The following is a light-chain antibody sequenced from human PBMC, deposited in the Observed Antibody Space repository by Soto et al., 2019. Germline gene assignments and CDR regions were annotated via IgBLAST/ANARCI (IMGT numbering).Light chain of an antibody. CDR2: DAS. CDR3: QQYNSYSGT. Sequence: IQMTQSPSTLSASVGDRVTITCRAIQSISSWLSWYQQKPGKAPKLLIYDASSLESGVPSRFSGSGSGTEFTLTISSLQPDDFATYSCQQYNSYSGTFGQGTKVDI. CDR1: QSISSW. V-gene: IGKV1-5*01. J-gene: IGKJ1*01.